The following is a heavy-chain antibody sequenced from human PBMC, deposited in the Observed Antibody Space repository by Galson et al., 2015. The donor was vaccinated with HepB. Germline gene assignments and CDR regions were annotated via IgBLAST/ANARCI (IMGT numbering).Heavy chain of an antibody. CDR1: GGTFSSYA. CDR2: IIPIFGTA. Sequence: SVKVSCKASGGTFSSYAISWVRQAPGQGLEWMGGIIPIFGTANYAQKFQGRVTITADESTSTAYMELSSLRSEDTAVYYCARSRGGWLRFSKGGFDYWGQGTLVTVSS. D-gene: IGHD5-12*01. V-gene: IGHV1-69*13. J-gene: IGHJ4*02. CDR3: ARSRGGWLRFSKGGFDY.